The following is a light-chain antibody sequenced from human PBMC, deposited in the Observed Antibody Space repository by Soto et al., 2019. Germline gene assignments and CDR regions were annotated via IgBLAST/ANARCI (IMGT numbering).Light chain of an antibody. J-gene: IGLJ3*02. CDR2: QDT. Sequence: QSALTQPPSASGSPGQSVTISCTGTSIDVGGSNYVPWYQHHQGKAPKLIIYQDTKRPSGVPDRFSGSKSGNTASLTVSGLQAEDEADYYCSSYAGINNVLFGGGTKVTVL. CDR3: SSYAGINNVL. CDR1: SIDVGGSNY. V-gene: IGLV2-8*01.